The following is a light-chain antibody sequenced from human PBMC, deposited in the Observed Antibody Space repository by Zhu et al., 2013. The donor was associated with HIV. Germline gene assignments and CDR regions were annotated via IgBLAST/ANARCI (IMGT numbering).Light chain of an antibody. V-gene: IGKV1-6*01. CDR3: LQNYLYPWT. J-gene: IGKJ1*01. CDR2: GAS. CDR1: QGIRTD. Sequence: AIQMTQSPSSLSASVGDRVTITCRASQGIRTDLGWYQQKPGKAPKLLIFGASALQSGVPSRFIGSGTGTEFTLTIIRLQPEDFATYYCLQNYLYPWTFGQGTKVEIK.